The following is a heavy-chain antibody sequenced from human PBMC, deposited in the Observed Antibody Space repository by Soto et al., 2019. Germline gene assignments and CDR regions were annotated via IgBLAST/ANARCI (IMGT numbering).Heavy chain of an antibody. CDR3: AREPRA. CDR1: GGSITSSYY. CDR2: IYYSGST. J-gene: IGHJ5*02. V-gene: IGHV4-39*07. Sequence: SETLSLTCTVSGGSITSSYYWGWIRQPPGKGLEWIGSIYYSGSTYYNPSLKSRVTISVDTSKNQFSLKLSSVTAADTAVYYCAREPRAWGQGTLVTVS.